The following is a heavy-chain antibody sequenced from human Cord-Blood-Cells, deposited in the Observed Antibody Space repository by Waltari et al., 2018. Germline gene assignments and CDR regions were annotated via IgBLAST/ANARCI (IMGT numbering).Heavy chain of an antibody. CDR1: GSQLSSIW. CDR2: IKQDGSEK. CDR3: ALGRLGKGLFDY. D-gene: IGHD7-27*01. J-gene: IGHJ4*02. Sequence: EVQLVESGGGVVQPGGSLGLSCSACGSQLSSIWMSWVRQAPGKGREWVSNIKQDGSEKYYVDSVKGRLTISRDNAKNSLYLQMNSLRAEDTAVYYCALGRLGKGLFDYWGQGTLVTVSS. V-gene: IGHV3-7*01.